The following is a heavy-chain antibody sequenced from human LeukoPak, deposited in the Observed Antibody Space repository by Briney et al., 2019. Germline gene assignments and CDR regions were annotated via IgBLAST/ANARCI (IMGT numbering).Heavy chain of an antibody. D-gene: IGHD5-24*01. V-gene: IGHV4-34*01. CDR3: ARQRWLHLPFAY. CDR1: GGSFSGYY. CDR2: INHSGCT. J-gene: IGHJ4*02. Sequence: PSETLSLTCAVYGGSFSGYYWSWIRQPPGKGLEWIGEINHSGCTNYNPSLKSRVTISVDTSKNQFSLKLSSVTAADTAVYYCARQRWLHLPFAYWGQGTLVTVSS.